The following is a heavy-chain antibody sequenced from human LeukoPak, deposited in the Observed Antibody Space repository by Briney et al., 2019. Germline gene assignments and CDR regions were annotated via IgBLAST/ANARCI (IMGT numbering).Heavy chain of an antibody. D-gene: IGHD3-10*01. CDR2: ISDSGRPI. J-gene: IGHJ4*02. CDR1: GFIFSSYE. CDR3: ARWFGSGSYYGY. Sequence: PGGSLRLSCAASGFIFSSYEMNWVRQAPGKGLEWVSYISDSGRPIFYADSVKGRFTISRDNAKNSLYLQMSSLRAEDTAVYYCARWFGSGSYYGYWGQGTLVTVSS. V-gene: IGHV3-48*03.